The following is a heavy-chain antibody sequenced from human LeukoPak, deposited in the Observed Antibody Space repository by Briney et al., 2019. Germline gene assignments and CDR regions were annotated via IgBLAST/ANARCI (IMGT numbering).Heavy chain of an antibody. D-gene: IGHD5-12*01. CDR1: GESISGFY. CDR2: IYYSGST. CDR3: ARDGYSGNDGL. Sequence: SETLSLTCTVSGESISGFYWTWIRQPPGKGLEWIGYIYYSGSTNYNPSLKSRVTISVDTSKNQFSLKLSSVTAADTAVYYCARDGYSGNDGLWGRGSLVTVSS. J-gene: IGHJ4*02. V-gene: IGHV4-59*01.